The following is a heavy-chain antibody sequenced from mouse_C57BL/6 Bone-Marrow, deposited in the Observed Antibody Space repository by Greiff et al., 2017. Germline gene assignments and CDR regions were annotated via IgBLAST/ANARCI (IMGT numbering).Heavy chain of an antibody. CDR3: ARHRSMDY. CDR1: GFTFSSYG. Sequence: EVKLMESGGDLVKPGGSLKLSCAASGFTFSSYGMSWVRQTPDKRLEWVATISSGGSYTSYPDSVKGRFTISRDNAKNTLYLQMSSLKSEDTAMYYCARHRSMDYWGQGTSVTVSS. J-gene: IGHJ4*01. CDR2: ISSGGSYT. V-gene: IGHV5-6*01.